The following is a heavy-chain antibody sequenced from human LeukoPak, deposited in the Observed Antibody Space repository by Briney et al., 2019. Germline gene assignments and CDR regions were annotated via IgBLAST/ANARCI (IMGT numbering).Heavy chain of an antibody. J-gene: IGHJ4*02. CDR1: GFTFSSYA. V-gene: IGHV3-23*01. CDR3: AKDLRGAWRGYFDY. Sequence: PGGSLRLSCAASGFTFSSYAMTWVRQAPGKGLEWVSGISGSGGSTYYADSVKGRFTISRDNSRDTLYLQMNSLRADDTAVYYCAKDLRGAWRGYFDYCGQGTLVTVSS. D-gene: IGHD4/OR15-4a*01. CDR2: ISGSGGST.